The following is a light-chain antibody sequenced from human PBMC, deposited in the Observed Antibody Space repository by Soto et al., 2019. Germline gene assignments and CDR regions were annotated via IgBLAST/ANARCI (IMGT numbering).Light chain of an antibody. J-gene: IGLJ2*01. Sequence: QLVLTQSPSASASLGASVKLTCTLSSGHSSYAIAWHQQQPEKGPRYMMKVNSDGSHSKGDGIPDRFSGSSSGAERYFTISSLQSEDEADYYCQNWGTGYVLFGGGTKLTVL. CDR2: VNSDGSH. V-gene: IGLV4-69*01. CDR3: QNWGTGYVL. CDR1: SGHSSYA.